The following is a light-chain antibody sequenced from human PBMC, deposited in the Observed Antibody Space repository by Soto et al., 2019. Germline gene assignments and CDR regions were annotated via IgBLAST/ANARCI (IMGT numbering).Light chain of an antibody. CDR2: EVS. V-gene: IGLV2-14*01. CDR3: SSYTSSSTWV. Sequence: QSALTQPASVSGSPGQSITISCTGTSSDVGGYNYVSWYQQHPGKAPKLMIYEVSNRPSGVSNRFSGSKSGNTDSLTISGIQAEDEADYYCSSYTSSSTWVFGGGTKVTVL. J-gene: IGLJ3*02. CDR1: SSDVGGYNY.